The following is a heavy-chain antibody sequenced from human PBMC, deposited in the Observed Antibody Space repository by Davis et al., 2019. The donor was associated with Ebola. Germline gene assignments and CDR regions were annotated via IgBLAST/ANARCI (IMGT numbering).Heavy chain of an antibody. CDR2: IIPIFGTT. Sequence: SVKVSCKASGGTFSNYDISWVRQAPGQGLEWMGGIIPIFGTTKYAQKFQGRVTITADESTRTAYMELSSLRSDDTAVYYCTRGRACTNGVCYKAHWFDSWGLGTLVTVSS. D-gene: IGHD2-8*01. CDR3: TRGRACTNGVCYKAHWFDS. J-gene: IGHJ5*01. V-gene: IGHV1-69*13. CDR1: GGTFSNYD.